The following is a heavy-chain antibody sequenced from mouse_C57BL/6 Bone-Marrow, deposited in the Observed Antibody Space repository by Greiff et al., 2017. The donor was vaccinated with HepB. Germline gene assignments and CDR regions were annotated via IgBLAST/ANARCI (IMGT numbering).Heavy chain of an antibody. CDR3: AHYYGSSYVDY. D-gene: IGHD1-1*01. Sequence: VQLQQSGPELVKPGASVKISCKASGYTFTDYYMNWVKQSHGKSLEWIGDINPNNGGTSYNQKFKGKATLTVDKSSSTAYMELRSLTSEDSAVYDCAHYYGSSYVDYWGQGTTLTVSS. J-gene: IGHJ2*01. CDR1: GYTFTDYY. V-gene: IGHV1-26*01. CDR2: INPNNGGT.